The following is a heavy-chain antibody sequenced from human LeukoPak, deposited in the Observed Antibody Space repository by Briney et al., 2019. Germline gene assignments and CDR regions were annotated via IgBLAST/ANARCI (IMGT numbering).Heavy chain of an antibody. CDR3: ARGVATIDY. V-gene: IGHV3-7*01. Sequence: GRSLRLSCAASRLTFSSYWMSWVRQAPGKGLEWVATIKEDGSEKYYVDSVKGRFTISRDNAKNSLYLQMNSLRAEDTTVYYCARGVATIDYWGQGTPVTVSS. CDR1: RLTFSSYW. CDR2: IKEDGSEK. J-gene: IGHJ4*02. D-gene: IGHD5-24*01.